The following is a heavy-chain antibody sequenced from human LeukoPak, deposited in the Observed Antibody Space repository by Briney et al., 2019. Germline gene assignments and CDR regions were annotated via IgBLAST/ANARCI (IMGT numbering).Heavy chain of an antibody. CDR1: GGSISSSSYY. CDR3: ASRVVVAATGAFDI. J-gene: IGHJ3*02. V-gene: IGHV4-39*01. CDR2: IYYNGST. D-gene: IGHD2-15*01. Sequence: PSETLSLTCTVSGGSISSSSYYWGWIRQPPGKGLEWIGSIYYNGSTYYNPSLKSRVTISVDTSKNQFSLKLSSVTAADTAVYYCASRVVVAATGAFDIWGQGTMVTVSS.